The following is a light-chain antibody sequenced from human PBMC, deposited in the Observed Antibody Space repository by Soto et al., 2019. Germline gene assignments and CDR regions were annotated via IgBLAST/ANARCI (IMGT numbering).Light chain of an antibody. CDR3: QQYGSSPTT. Sequence: ELVLTQSPGTLSLSPGARATLSCRASQSFNSIYLAWYQQKPGQAPRLLIYGASSRATGIPDRFSVIVSGTDGTIKLRRLEPEDGAVYDGQQYGSSPTTFGQGTKVDIK. V-gene: IGKV3-20*01. CDR2: GAS. CDR1: QSFNSIY. J-gene: IGKJ1*01.